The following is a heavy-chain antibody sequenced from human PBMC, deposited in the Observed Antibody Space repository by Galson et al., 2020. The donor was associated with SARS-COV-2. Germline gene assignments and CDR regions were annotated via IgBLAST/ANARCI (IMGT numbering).Heavy chain of an antibody. CDR2: INPNSGGP. J-gene: IGHJ5*02. V-gene: IGHV1-2*04. D-gene: IGHD6-19*01. CDR3: ARASRVSAVAGNVTIPRENWFDP. Sequence: ASVKVSCKASGYTFTGYYMHWVRQAPGQGLEWMGWINPNSGGPNYAQKFQGWVTMTRDTSISTAYMELSRLRADDTAVYYCARASRVSAVAGNVTIPRENWFDPWGQGTLVTVSS. CDR1: GYTFTGYY.